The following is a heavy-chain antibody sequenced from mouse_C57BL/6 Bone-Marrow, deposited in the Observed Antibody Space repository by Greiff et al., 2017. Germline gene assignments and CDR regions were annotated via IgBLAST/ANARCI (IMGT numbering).Heavy chain of an antibody. Sequence: VQLQQPGAELVMPGASVKLSCKASGYTFTSYWMHWVKQRPGQGLEWIGEIDPSDSHTNYNQKFKGKSTLTVDKSSSTAYMQLSSLTSEDSAVYYCARDYYGSSFWFAYWGQGTLVTVSA. CDR1: GYTFTSYW. V-gene: IGHV1-69*01. CDR2: IDPSDSHT. CDR3: ARDYYGSSFWFAY. J-gene: IGHJ3*01. D-gene: IGHD1-1*01.